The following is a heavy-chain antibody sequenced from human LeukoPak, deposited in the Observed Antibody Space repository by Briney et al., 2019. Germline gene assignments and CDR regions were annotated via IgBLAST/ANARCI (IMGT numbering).Heavy chain of an antibody. CDR3: ARLDIVVVPAAMFVDY. CDR1: GGSFSGYY. V-gene: IGHV4-34*01. J-gene: IGHJ4*02. CDR2: INHSGST. Sequence: SETPSLTCAVYGGSFSGYYWSWIRQPPGKGLEWIGEINHSGSTNYNPSLKSRVTISVDTSKNQFSLKLGSVTAADTAVYYCARLDIVVVPAAMFVDYWGQGTLVTVSS. D-gene: IGHD2-2*03.